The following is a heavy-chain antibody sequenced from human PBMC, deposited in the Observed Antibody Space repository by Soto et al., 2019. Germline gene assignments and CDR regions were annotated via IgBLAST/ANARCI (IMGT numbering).Heavy chain of an antibody. V-gene: IGHV1-69*12. CDR3: ASQSGSSPKGLYYYGMDV. Sequence: QVQLVQSGAEVKKPGSSVKVSCKASGGTFSSYAISWVRQAPGQGREWMGGIIPIFGTADYAQKIQGRVPITADESTSTAYMELLSLRSEHTAVYYCASQSGSSPKGLYYYGMDVWGQGTTVTVSS. CDR1: GGTFSSYA. J-gene: IGHJ6*02. D-gene: IGHD1-26*01. CDR2: IIPIFGTA.